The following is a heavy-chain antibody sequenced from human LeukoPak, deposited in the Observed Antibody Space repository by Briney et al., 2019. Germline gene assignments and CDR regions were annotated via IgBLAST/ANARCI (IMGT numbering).Heavy chain of an antibody. D-gene: IGHD3-22*01. CDR1: GFTFSSYE. Sequence: GGSLRLSCAASGFTFSSYEMNWVRQTPGKGLEWISYISSSGDTIYYADSVKGRFTVSRDNGKISLYLQMNSLRVEDSAIYYCARGYYDSGDYYQAFDSWGQGILVTVSS. J-gene: IGHJ4*02. CDR3: ARGYYDSGDYYQAFDS. CDR2: ISSSGDTI. V-gene: IGHV3-48*03.